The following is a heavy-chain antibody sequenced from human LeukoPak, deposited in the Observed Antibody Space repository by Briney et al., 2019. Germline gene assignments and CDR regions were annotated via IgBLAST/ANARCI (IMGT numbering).Heavy chain of an antibody. CDR3: AREGPNYYDSSGLFDY. V-gene: IGHV4-59*01. J-gene: IGHJ4*02. CDR1: GGSFSGYY. CDR2: IYYSGST. D-gene: IGHD3-22*01. Sequence: SETLSLTCAAYGGSFSGYYWSWIRQPPGKGLEWIGYIYYSGSTNYNPSLKSRVTISVDTSKNQFSLKLSSVTAADTAVYYCAREGPNYYDSSGLFDYWGQGTLVTVSS.